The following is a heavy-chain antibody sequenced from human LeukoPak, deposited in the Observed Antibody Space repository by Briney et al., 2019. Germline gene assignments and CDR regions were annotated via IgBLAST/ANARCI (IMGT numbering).Heavy chain of an antibody. Sequence: PSETLSLTCTVSGGSISSYYWSWIRQPAGKGLEWIGRIYTSGSTNYNPSLQSRVTMSMDTSKNEVSLKLSSVSAADSAVYSCATNTGSFFAWFDYWGQGTLVTVSS. J-gene: IGHJ4*02. D-gene: IGHD1-26*01. CDR2: IYTSGST. CDR1: GGSISSYY. V-gene: IGHV4-4*07. CDR3: ATNTGSFFAWFDY.